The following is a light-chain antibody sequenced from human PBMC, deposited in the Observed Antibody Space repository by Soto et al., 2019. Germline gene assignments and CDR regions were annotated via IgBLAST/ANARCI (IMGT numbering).Light chain of an antibody. Sequence: QSVLTQPPSVSAAPGQKVTISCSGGNSNIENNYVSWYQHLPGTAPKLLIYDNDKRPSGIPDRFSGSKSGTSATLGITGLQTGDEADYYCETWDSSLTAVVFGGGTKFTVL. V-gene: IGLV1-51*01. J-gene: IGLJ2*01. CDR2: DND. CDR3: ETWDSSLTAVV. CDR1: NSNIENNY.